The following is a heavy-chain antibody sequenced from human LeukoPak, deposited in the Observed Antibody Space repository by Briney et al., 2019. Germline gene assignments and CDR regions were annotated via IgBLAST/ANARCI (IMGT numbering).Heavy chain of an antibody. CDR2: ISSSGSTI. D-gene: IGHD4-17*01. Sequence: GGSLRLSCAASGFIFSSYWMHWVRHAPGKGLEWVSYISSSGSTIYYADSAKGRFTISRDNAKNSLYLQMNSLRAEDTAVYYCARFRLGATVTFSWGQGTLVTVSS. V-gene: IGHV3-48*03. J-gene: IGHJ5*02. CDR3: ARFRLGATVTFS. CDR1: GFIFSSYW.